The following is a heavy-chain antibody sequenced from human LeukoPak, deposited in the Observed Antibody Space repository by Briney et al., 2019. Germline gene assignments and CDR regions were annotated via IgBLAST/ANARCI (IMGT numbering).Heavy chain of an antibody. J-gene: IGHJ5*02. CDR1: GGSFSGYY. D-gene: IGHD3-10*01. CDR3: ARGKPRLLWFGEFGNWFDP. CDR2: INHSGST. V-gene: IGHV4-34*01. Sequence: ASETLSLTCAVYGGSFSGYYWSWIRQPPGKGLEWIGEINHSGSTNYNPSLKSRVTISVDTSKNQFSLKLSSVTAADTAVYYCARGKPRLLWFGEFGNWFDPWGQGTLVTVSS.